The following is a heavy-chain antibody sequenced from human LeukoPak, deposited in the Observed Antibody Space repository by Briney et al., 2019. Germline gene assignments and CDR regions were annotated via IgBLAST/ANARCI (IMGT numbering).Heavy chain of an antibody. CDR3: ASTYSYPGVHYYYYYYMDV. CDR2: IYTSGIT. J-gene: IGHJ6*03. V-gene: IGHV4-4*07. D-gene: IGHD5-18*01. CDR1: GGSISSYY. Sequence: PSETLSLTCTVSGGSISSYYWSWIRQPAGKGLEWIGRIYTSGITNYNPSLKSRVTMSVDTSKNQFSLKLSSVTAADTAVYYCASTYSYPGVHYYYYYYMDVWGKGTTVTVSS.